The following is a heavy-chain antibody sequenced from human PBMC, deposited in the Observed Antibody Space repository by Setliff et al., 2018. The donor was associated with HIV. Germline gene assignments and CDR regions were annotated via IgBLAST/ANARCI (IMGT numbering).Heavy chain of an antibody. D-gene: IGHD3-22*01. V-gene: IGHV3-11*04. Sequence: NPGGSLRLSCAASGFDFSDHYLSWIRQAPGKGLEWVSYISSTGNSKEYADSVKGRFTISRDNAKDSLYLQMNSLRGEDTAVYYCAGSRGYFVKADWGQGTLVTVSS. J-gene: IGHJ4*02. CDR3: AGSRGYFVKAD. CDR2: ISSTGNSK. CDR1: GFDFSDHY.